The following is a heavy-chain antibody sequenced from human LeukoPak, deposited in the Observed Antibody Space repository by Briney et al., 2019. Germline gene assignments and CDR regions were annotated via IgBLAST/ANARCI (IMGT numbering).Heavy chain of an antibody. CDR3: ARVYYYGSGSYGFDP. D-gene: IGHD3-10*01. CDR2: IKQDGSEK. V-gene: IGHV3-7*01. Sequence: GGSLRLSCAASGFTFTSYSMNWVRQAPGKGLEWVANIKQDGSEKYYVDSVKGRFTISRDNAKNSLYLQMNSLRAEDTAVYYCARVYYYGSGSYGFDPWGQGTLVTVSS. CDR1: GFTFTSYS. J-gene: IGHJ5*02.